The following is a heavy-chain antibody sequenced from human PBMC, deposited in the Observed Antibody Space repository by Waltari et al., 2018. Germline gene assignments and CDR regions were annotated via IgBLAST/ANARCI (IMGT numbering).Heavy chain of an antibody. J-gene: IGHJ4*02. D-gene: IGHD6-19*01. Sequence: EVQLVESGGGLVQPGGSLRLSCAASVFPFSSYWMSWVRQAPGKGLEWVANIKQDGSEKYYVDSVKGRFTISRDNAKNSLYLQMNSLRAEDTAVYYCARESIAVAGTDYWGQGTLVTVSS. CDR1: VFPFSSYW. CDR2: IKQDGSEK. V-gene: IGHV3-7*04. CDR3: ARESIAVAGTDY.